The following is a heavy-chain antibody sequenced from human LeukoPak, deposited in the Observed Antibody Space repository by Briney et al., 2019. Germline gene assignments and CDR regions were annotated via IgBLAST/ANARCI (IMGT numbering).Heavy chain of an antibody. J-gene: IGHJ4*02. D-gene: IGHD6-13*01. Sequence: SETLSLTCTVSGGSISSYYWSWIRQPPGKGLEWIGYIYSSGSTDYNPSLKSRVTISVDTSKNQFSLKLSSVTAADTAVYYCARAEGRYSSSWFEPELLHLDYWGQGTLVTVSS. CDR3: ARAEGRYSSSWFEPELLHLDY. V-gene: IGHV4-59*01. CDR1: GGSISSYY. CDR2: IYSSGST.